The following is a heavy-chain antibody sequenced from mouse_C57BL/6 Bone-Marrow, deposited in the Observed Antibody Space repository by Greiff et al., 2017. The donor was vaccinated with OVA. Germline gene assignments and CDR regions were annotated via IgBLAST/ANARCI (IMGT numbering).Heavy chain of an antibody. J-gene: IGHJ2*01. CDR3: ARDLNYPLDY. D-gene: IGHD2-1*01. Sequence: EVKLMESGGGLVKPGGSLKLSCAASGFTFSSYAMSWVRQTPEKRLEWVATISDGGSYTYYPDNVKGRFTISRDNAKNNLYLQMSHLKSGDTAMYYCARDLNYPLDYWGQGTTLTVSS. V-gene: IGHV5-4*01. CDR1: GFTFSSYA. CDR2: ISDGGSYT.